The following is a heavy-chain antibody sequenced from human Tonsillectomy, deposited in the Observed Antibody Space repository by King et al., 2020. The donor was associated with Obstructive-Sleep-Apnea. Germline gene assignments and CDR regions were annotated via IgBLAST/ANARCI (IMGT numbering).Heavy chain of an antibody. J-gene: IGHJ4*02. CDR3: ARSVGGSLKGPFDY. V-gene: IGHV3-13*01. CDR2: IGAAGDT. D-gene: IGHD1-26*01. CDR1: GFTFSNFD. Sequence: VQLVESGGALAQPGESLRLSCAASGFTFSNFDMHWVRQIIGKGLEWVSAIGAAGDTYYPVSVKGRFTISRDNAKNSLYLQMNSLRDGDTAVYYFARSVGGSLKGPFDYLGQGTLVIVSS.